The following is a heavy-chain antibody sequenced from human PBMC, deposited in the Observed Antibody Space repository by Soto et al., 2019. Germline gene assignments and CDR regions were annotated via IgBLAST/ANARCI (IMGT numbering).Heavy chain of an antibody. V-gene: IGHV1-18*01. CDR3: ARDTAPSDV. CDR1: GYTFTSFG. D-gene: IGHD4-17*01. J-gene: IGHJ6*02. Sequence: ASVKVSCKTPGYTFTSFGISWVRQAPGQGLEWMGWITTDKGKTNYAQKFQGRVTMTTDTSTSTAYMELRSLRSDDTAVYYCARDTAPSDVWGQGTTVTVSS. CDR2: ITTDKGKT.